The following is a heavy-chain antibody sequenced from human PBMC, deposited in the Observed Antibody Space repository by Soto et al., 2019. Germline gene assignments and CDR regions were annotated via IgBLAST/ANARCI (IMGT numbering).Heavy chain of an antibody. CDR2: IKSKNDGGTT. CDR3: AADLPGHGGGYEFDY. Sequence: PGGSLRLSCAASGFTLITAWMNWVRQAPGKGLEWVGRIKSKNDGGTTDYTAPVKDRLTISRDDSKNKVYLQKNRQRTEDTALYYCAADLPGHGGGYEFDYWGQGT. J-gene: IGHJ4*01. V-gene: IGHV3-15*07. D-gene: IGHD2-15*01. CDR1: GFTLITAW.